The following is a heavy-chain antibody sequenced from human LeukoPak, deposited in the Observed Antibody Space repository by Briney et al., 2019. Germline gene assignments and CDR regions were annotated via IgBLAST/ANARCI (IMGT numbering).Heavy chain of an antibody. J-gene: IGHJ6*02. CDR3: ARGRLWLPYYYGMDV. Sequence: PSETLSLTCAVYGGSFSGYYWSWIRQPPGKGLEWIGEINHSGSTNYNPSLKSRVTISVDTSKNQFSLKLSSVTAADTAVYYCARGRLWLPYYYGMDVWGQGTTVTVSS. V-gene: IGHV4-34*01. CDR2: INHSGST. CDR1: GGSFSGYY. D-gene: IGHD5-18*01.